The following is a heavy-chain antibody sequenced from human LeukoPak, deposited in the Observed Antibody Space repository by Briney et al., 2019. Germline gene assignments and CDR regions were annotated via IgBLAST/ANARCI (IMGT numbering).Heavy chain of an antibody. V-gene: IGHV5-51*01. CDR3: ARSGDSYDSSGYFDY. D-gene: IGHD3-22*01. CDR2: IYPGDSDT. J-gene: IGHJ4*02. Sequence: GESLKISCKGSGYSFTSYWIGWVRQMPGKGLEWMAIIYPGDSDTRYSPSFQGQVTISADKSISTAYLQWSSLKASDTAMYYCARSGDSYDSSGYFDYWGQGNLVTVSS. CDR1: GYSFTSYW.